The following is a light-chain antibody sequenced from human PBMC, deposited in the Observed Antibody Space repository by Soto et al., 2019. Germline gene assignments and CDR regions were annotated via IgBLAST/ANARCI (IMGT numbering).Light chain of an antibody. Sequence: QSVLTQAPSASGTPGQRVTISCSGSSSNIGSDSVNWYQQLPGTAPKLLIYNNNQRPSGVPDRFSGSKSGTSASLAISGLQSEDEADYYCAAWDDSLNGVVFGGGTKLPVL. CDR2: NNN. V-gene: IGLV1-44*01. J-gene: IGLJ2*01. CDR3: AAWDDSLNGVV. CDR1: SSNIGSDS.